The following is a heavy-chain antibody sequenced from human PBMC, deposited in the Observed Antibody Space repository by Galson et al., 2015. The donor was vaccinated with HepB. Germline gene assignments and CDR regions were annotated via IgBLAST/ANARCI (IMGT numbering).Heavy chain of an antibody. CDR1: GYTFTSYA. D-gene: IGHD5/OR15-5a*01. CDR3: ARDAESVYSPTPSVFDFVHF. CDR2: IIPNIGKT. V-gene: IGHV1-69*13. J-gene: IGHJ1*01. Sequence: SVKVSCKASGYTFTSYAISWVRQAPGQGLEWMGWIIPNIGKTNYAQKFQGRVTMTADESTSTAYMELSSLRSDDTAVYYCARDAESVYSPTPSVFDFVHFWGNATQVTASS.